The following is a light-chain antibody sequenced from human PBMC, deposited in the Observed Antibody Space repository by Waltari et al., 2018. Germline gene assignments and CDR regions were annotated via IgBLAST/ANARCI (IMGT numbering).Light chain of an antibody. Sequence: QSVLTQPASVSGSPGQSITISCTGTRGDVGGYDYVSWYQQQPGKAPKLMIYDVKNRPSVVSTRFSGSKSGDTASRTISGLQAEDEADYYCSSYAVTATLLFGGGTTLTVL. CDR2: DVK. J-gene: IGLJ2*01. CDR3: SSYAVTATLL. V-gene: IGLV2-14*03. CDR1: RGDVGGYDY.